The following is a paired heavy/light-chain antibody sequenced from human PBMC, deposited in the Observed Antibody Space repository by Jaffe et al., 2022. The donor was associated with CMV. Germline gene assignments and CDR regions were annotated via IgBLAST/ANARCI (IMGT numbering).Light chain of an antibody. CDR2: ATS. Sequence: EIVLTQSPGTLSLSPGEGATLSCRASQTIGSAYLAWYQQKCGQAPRLLIYATSNRATGIPDRFSGSGSGTDFTLTISRLEPEDFAVYWCQQYAASPITFGPGTTVDFK. J-gene: IGKJ3*01. CDR3: QQYAASPIT. V-gene: IGKV3-20*01. CDR1: QTIGSAY.
Heavy chain of an antibody. CDR2: ISGYNGNT. Sequence: QVQLVQSEVEGKKPGASVKVSCKTSGYTFSTYGISWVRQAPGQGLEWLGWISGYNGNTIYAQKFQDRVTVTTDTSTSTAYMELRGLRSDDTAVYYCARDRGVYDYVGNEYMYHNGMNVWGQGTTVTVAS. CDR1: GYTFSTYG. J-gene: IGHJ6*02. CDR3: ARDRGVYDYVGNEYMYHNGMNV. V-gene: IGHV1-18*01. D-gene: IGHD3-16*01.